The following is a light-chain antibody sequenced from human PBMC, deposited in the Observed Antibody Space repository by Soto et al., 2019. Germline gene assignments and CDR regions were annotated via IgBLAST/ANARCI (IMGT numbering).Light chain of an antibody. CDR2: GAS. CDR3: QQYNNWPLT. Sequence: EIVMTQSPATLSVSPGERATLSCRASQSVSSNLAWYQQKPGQAPRLLIYGASTRATGIPARFSGSGSGTEFTRTISSLQSEDFAVYYCQQYNNWPLTFGQGTKVEI. V-gene: IGKV3-15*01. CDR1: QSVSSN. J-gene: IGKJ1*01.